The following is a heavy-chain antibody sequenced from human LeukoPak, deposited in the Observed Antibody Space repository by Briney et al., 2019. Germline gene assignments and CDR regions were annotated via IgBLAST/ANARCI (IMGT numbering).Heavy chain of an antibody. J-gene: IGHJ3*02. V-gene: IGHV4-59*01. Sequence: SETLSLTCSVSGGSISSYYWSWIRQPPGKGLEWIGYIYYSGSTSYNPSLKSRVTISLDTSKNQFSLKLSSVTAADTAFYYCARYIVSYPHDAFDIWGHGTMVTVSS. CDR3: ARYIVSYPHDAFDI. CDR1: GGSISSYY. CDR2: IYYSGST. D-gene: IGHD2-15*01.